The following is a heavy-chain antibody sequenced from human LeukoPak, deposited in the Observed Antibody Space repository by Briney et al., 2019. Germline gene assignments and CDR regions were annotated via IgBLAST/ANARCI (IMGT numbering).Heavy chain of an antibody. CDR1: GFTFSNYW. D-gene: IGHD3-3*01. CDR2: KKHDGNEK. CDR3: ARDRHDYGMDV. V-gene: IGHV3-7*05. J-gene: IGHJ6*02. Sequence: RGSLRLSCAASGFTFSNYWMTWVGQAPGKGREWVANKKHDGNEKYYVDAVKGRFTISRDSAKNSLYLQMNSLRAEDTAVYYCARDRHDYGMDVWGQGTTVTVS.